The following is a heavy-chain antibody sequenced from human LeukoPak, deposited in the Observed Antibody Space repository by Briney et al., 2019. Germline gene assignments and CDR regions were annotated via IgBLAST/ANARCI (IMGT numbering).Heavy chain of an antibody. Sequence: TSETLSLTCTVSGGSIRNYYWSWIRQPPGKGLEWIGYIYCSGSTKNNASLKSRVTISVNTSKNQFSLKLSSVTAADTAVYYCARHSITAGTEYAFDIWGQGTMVTVSS. J-gene: IGHJ3*02. CDR3: ARHSITAGTEYAFDI. D-gene: IGHD6-13*01. CDR1: GGSIRNYY. CDR2: IYCSGST. V-gene: IGHV4-59*08.